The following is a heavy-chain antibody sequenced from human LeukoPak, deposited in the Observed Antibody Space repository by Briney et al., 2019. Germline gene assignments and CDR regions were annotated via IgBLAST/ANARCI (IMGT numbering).Heavy chain of an antibody. Sequence: PSETLSLTCAVYGGSFSGYYWSWIRQPPGKGLEWIGEINHSGSTNYNPSLKSRVTISVDTSKNQFSLKLSSVTAADTAVYYCARVRLLWFGELLRYSWFDPWGQGTLVTVSS. J-gene: IGHJ5*02. CDR2: INHSGST. CDR1: GGSFSGYY. V-gene: IGHV4-34*01. D-gene: IGHD3-10*01. CDR3: ARVRLLWFGELLRYSWFDP.